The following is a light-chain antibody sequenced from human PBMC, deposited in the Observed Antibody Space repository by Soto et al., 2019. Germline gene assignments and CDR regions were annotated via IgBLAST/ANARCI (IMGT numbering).Light chain of an antibody. CDR1: QSVSFSY. J-gene: IGKJ4*01. V-gene: IGKV3-20*01. CDR3: QQYCSSPLT. Sequence: EIVLTQSPGTLSLSPGDRATLSCRASQSVSFSYLAWYQQKAGQAPRLLIYGATSRATGIPDRFSGSESGTDLTLTISRLEPEDFAVYYCQQYCSSPLTFGGGTKVEIK. CDR2: GAT.